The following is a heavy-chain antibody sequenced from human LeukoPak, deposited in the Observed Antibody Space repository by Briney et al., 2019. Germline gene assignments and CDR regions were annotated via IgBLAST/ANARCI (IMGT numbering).Heavy chain of an antibody. CDR3: ARTTRFEDIAWFDP. V-gene: IGHV4-39*01. D-gene: IGHD3-16*01. CDR1: GGPISSSSYY. J-gene: IGHJ5*02. Sequence: SETLSLTCTVSGGPISSSSYYWGWIRQPPGKGLEWIGSIYYSGSTYYNPSLKSRVTISVDTSKNQFSLKLSSVTAADTAVYYCARTTRFEDIAWFDPWGQGTLVTVSS. CDR2: IYYSGST.